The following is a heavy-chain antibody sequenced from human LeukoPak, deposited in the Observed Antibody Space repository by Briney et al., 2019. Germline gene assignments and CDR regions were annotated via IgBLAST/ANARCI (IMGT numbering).Heavy chain of an antibody. CDR2: IWYDGSNK. J-gene: IGHJ6*02. V-gene: IGHV3-33*08. CDR3: VRDGDINYSYGMDV. Sequence: GGSLRLSCAASGFTFSSYAMSWVRQAPGKGLEWVAVIWYDGSNKYYADSVKGRFTISRDNSKNTLFLQMNSLRAEDTAVYYCVRDGDINYSYGMDVWGQGTTVTVS. D-gene: IGHD2-15*01. CDR1: GFTFSSYA.